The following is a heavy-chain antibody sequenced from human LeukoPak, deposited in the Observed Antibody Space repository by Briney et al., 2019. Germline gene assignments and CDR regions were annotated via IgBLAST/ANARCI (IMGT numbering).Heavy chain of an antibody. D-gene: IGHD1-26*01. CDR2: ILRKSESGKT. V-gene: IGHV3-15*01. CDR1: GFTFSNAW. Sequence: GGSLRLSCAASGFTFSNAWMSWVRQAPGKGLEWIGRILRKSESGKTGYAAPVKGRFSITRDDSKNTLYLQMNSLETDDSAVYYCTTYIVGATIPGEYWGQGTLVTVSS. J-gene: IGHJ4*02. CDR3: TTYIVGATIPGEY.